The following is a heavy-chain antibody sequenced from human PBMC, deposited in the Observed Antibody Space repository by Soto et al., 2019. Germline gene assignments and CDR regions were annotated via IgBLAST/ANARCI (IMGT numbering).Heavy chain of an antibody. D-gene: IGHD3-9*01. CDR1: GFTFSSYA. Sequence: GGSLRLSCAASGFTFSSYAMSWVRQAPGKGLEWVSAISGSGGSTYYADSVKGRFTISRDNSKNTLYLQMNSLRAEDMAVYYCAKGPLGDYDILTGYYYYYYYMDVWGKGTTVTVSS. CDR3: AKGPLGDYDILTGYYYYYYYMDV. CDR2: ISGSGGST. V-gene: IGHV3-23*01. J-gene: IGHJ6*03.